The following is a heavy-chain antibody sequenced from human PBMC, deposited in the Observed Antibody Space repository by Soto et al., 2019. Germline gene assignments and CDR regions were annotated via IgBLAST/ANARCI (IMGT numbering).Heavy chain of an antibody. CDR3: AGSDSSSWYSNWFDP. J-gene: IGHJ5*02. CDR2: IIPIFGTA. CDR1: GGTFSSYA. D-gene: IGHD6-13*01. V-gene: IGHV1-69*13. Sequence: GASVKVSCKASGGTFSSYAISWERQAPGQGLEWMGGIIPIFGTANYAQKFQGRVTITADESTSTAYMELSSLRSEDTAVYYCAGSDSSSWYSNWFDPWGQGTLVTVSS.